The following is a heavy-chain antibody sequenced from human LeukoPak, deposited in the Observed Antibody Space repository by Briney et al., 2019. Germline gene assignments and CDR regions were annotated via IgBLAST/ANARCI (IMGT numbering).Heavy chain of an antibody. J-gene: IGHJ6*03. CDR2: INTDGSST. CDR3: ARGGLVVPAAIRRDYYYMDV. D-gene: IGHD2-2*02. V-gene: IGHV3-74*01. Sequence: GGSLRLSCAASGFTFSSYWMHWVRQAPGKGLVWVSRINTDGSSTSYADSVKGRFTISRDNAKNTLYLQMNSLRAEDTAVYYCARGGLVVPAAIRRDYYYMDVWGKGTTVTVSS. CDR1: GFTFSSYW.